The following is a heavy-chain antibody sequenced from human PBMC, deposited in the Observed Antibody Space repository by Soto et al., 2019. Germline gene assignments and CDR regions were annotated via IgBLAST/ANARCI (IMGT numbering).Heavy chain of an antibody. Sequence: GESLKISCAASGFTFSSYSMNWVRQAPGKGLEWVSSISSSSSYIYYADSVKGRFTISRDNAKNSLYLQMNSLRAEDTAVYYCARGIYDIWTGYYSQLGFDPWGQGTLVTVSS. D-gene: IGHD3-9*01. J-gene: IGHJ5*02. CDR1: GFTFSSYS. CDR2: ISSSSSYI. V-gene: IGHV3-21*01. CDR3: ARGIYDIWTGYYSQLGFDP.